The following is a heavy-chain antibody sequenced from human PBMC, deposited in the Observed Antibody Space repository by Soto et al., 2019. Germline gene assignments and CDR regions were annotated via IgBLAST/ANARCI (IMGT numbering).Heavy chain of an antibody. Sequence: GGSLRLSCGASGFTFNNYWMTWVRQAPGKGLEWVANINQIGSEKYYVDSVKGRFAISRDNSRNSLYLQMNSLRAEDTAEYYFARICAARARYSPSGPRLHYYDGLVMWDQGTTVTVSS. CDR1: GFTFNNYW. CDR3: ARICAARARYSPSGPRLHYYDGLVM. V-gene: IGHV3-7*01. J-gene: IGHJ6*02. D-gene: IGHD1-26*01. CDR2: INQIGSEK.